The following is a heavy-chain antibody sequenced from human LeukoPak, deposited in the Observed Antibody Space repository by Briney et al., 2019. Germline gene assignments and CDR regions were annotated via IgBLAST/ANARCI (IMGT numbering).Heavy chain of an antibody. Sequence: GASVKVSCKASGYTFTGYYMHWVRQAPGQGLEWMGWINPNSGGTNYAQKFQGRVTMTRDTSISTAYMELSRLRSDDTAVYYCARDWPPYGDYAFDYWGQGTLVTVSS. CDR3: ARDWPPYGDYAFDY. J-gene: IGHJ4*02. CDR2: INPNSGGT. D-gene: IGHD4-17*01. V-gene: IGHV1-2*02. CDR1: GYTFTGYY.